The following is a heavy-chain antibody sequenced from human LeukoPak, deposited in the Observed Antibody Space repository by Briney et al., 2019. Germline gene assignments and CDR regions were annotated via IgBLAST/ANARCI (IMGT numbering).Heavy chain of an antibody. D-gene: IGHD3-10*01. CDR3: ARVLIWFGQLQNWFDP. Sequence: SETLSLTCTVSGGSMTNNTFYWGWIRQPPGKGLEWIGSIYHTGPTYYNPSLKSRVTISVDTSKNQFSLKPSSVTAADTAVYYCARVLIWFGQLQNWFDPWGPGTLVTVSS. J-gene: IGHJ5*02. V-gene: IGHV4-39*07. CDR1: GGSMTNNTFY. CDR2: IYHTGPT.